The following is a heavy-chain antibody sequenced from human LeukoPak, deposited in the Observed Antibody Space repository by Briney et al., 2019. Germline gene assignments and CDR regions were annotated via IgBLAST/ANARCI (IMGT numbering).Heavy chain of an antibody. CDR2: INTTSNYI. CDR3: ARAEPASTYDH. V-gene: IGHV3-21*01. Sequence: GGSLRLSCAASGFTLSGYAMHWVRQAPGKGLEWVSSINTTSNYIYYADSVKGRFTISRDNARNSLYLKMNSLTAEDTAVYYCARAEPASTYDHWGQGSLVTVS. J-gene: IGHJ4*02. D-gene: IGHD1-14*01. CDR1: GFTLSGYA.